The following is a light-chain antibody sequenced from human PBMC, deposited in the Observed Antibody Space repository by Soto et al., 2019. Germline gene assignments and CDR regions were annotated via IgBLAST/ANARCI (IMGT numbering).Light chain of an antibody. CDR2: AAS. CDR3: QQTDNNPQT. Sequence: DTQMTQSPSSLSASITDRVTITCRASQNIFDFLNWYQQKPGKAPKLLIYAASSLQSGVPSRFSGSGSGTDFTLTISSLQPEDSATYYCQQTDNNPQTFGQGTRVEIK. V-gene: IGKV1-39*01. J-gene: IGKJ1*01. CDR1: QNIFDF.